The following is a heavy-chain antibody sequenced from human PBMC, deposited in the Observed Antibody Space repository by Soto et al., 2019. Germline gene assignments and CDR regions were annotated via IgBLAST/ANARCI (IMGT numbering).Heavy chain of an antibody. CDR1: GFSLANTGVG. D-gene: IGHD3-16*01. CDR3: AHRPWGADYFPY. Sequence: SGPTLVNPTQTLTLTCTFSGFSLANTGVGVGWIRQPPGKALERLALIYWDDVKHYGPSLKNRLTITKGTSKNQVVLTMTNVDPMDTATYYCAHRPWGADYFPYWGQGTLVTVSS. J-gene: IGHJ4*02. CDR2: IYWDDVK. V-gene: IGHV2-5*05.